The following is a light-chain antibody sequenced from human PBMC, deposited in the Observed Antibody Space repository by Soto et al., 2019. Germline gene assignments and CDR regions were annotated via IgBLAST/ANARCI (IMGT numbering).Light chain of an antibody. CDR1: QSISSW. CDR3: QQYGSSPLIT. J-gene: IGKJ5*01. Sequence: DIQMTQSPSTLTASVGNGVTITCRASQSISSWLAWYQQKPGKAPKLLIYKASSLQSGVPSRFSGSGSGTEFTPTISSLQPHDFAVYHGQQYGSSPLITFGQGTRLEIK. CDR2: KAS. V-gene: IGKV1-5*03.